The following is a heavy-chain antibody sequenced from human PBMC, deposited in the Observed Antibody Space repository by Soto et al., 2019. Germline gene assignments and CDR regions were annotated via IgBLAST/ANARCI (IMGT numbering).Heavy chain of an antibody. D-gene: IGHD6-13*01. Sequence: ASVKVSCKASGYTFTGYYMHWVRQAPGQGLEWMGWINPNSGGTDYAQKFQGRVTMTRDTSISTAYMELSRLRSDDTAVYYCARAIAAAGDNGYWGQGTLVTVYS. CDR3: ARAIAAAGDNGY. CDR2: INPNSGGT. J-gene: IGHJ4*02. V-gene: IGHV1-2*02. CDR1: GYTFTGYY.